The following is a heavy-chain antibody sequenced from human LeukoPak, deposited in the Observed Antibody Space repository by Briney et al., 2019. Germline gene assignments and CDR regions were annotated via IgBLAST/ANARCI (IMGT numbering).Heavy chain of an antibody. CDR1: GFSFGDNA. J-gene: IGHJ4*02. V-gene: IGHV3-49*04. Sequence: PGRSLRLSCTTSGFSFGDNAMSWVRQAPGKGLEWVGFIRSQANGGTTEYAASVKGRFSISRDDSKSIAYLQMNSLTTDDTAVYCCIREFYFDYWGQGTLVTASS. CDR3: IREFYFDY. CDR2: IRSQANGGTT.